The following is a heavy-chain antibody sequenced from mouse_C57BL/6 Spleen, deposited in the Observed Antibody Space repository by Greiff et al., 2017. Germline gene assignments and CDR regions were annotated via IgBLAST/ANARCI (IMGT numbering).Heavy chain of an antibody. CDR3: ARFLGQRDYFDY. J-gene: IGHJ2*01. CDR1: GYTFTSYW. Sequence: VQLQQPGAELVKPGASVKLSCKASGYTFTSYWMHWVKQRPGQGLEWIGMIHPNSGSTNYNEKFKSKATLTVDKSSSTAYMQLSSLTSEDAAVYYCARFLGQRDYFDYWGQGTTLTVSS. V-gene: IGHV1-64*01. D-gene: IGHD3-3*01. CDR2: IHPNSGST.